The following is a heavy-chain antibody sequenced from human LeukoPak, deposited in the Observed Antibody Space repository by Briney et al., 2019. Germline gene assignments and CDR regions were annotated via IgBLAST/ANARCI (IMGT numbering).Heavy chain of an antibody. Sequence: ASVKVSCKASGYTFSSYYMHWVRQAPGQGLEWMGIISPSGSSTSHAQKFQGRVTMTRDTSTATVSMEVSSLRSDDTAVYYCAVWYSGSYETSYWGQGTLVTVSS. V-gene: IGHV1-46*01. J-gene: IGHJ4*02. D-gene: IGHD1-26*01. CDR1: GYTFSSYY. CDR3: AVWYSGSYETSY. CDR2: ISPSGSST.